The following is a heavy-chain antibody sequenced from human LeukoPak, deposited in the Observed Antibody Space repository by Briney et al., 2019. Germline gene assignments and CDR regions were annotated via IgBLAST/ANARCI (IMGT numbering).Heavy chain of an antibody. CDR1: GYTFTGYY. Sequence: GASVKVSFKASGYTFTGYYMQWVRQAPGQGLEWMGYINPNSGGTNYAQKFQGRVTMTTDTSISTAYMELSRLRSADTAVYFCARTAGFYSNAFDIWGQGTMVTVSS. CDR2: INPNSGGT. CDR3: ARTAGFYSNAFDI. V-gene: IGHV1-2*02. J-gene: IGHJ3*02. D-gene: IGHD3-22*01.